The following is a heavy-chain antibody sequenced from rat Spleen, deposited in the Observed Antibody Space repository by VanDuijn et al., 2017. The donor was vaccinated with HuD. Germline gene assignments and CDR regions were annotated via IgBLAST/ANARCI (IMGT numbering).Heavy chain of an antibody. D-gene: IGHD1-12*03. CDR3: ASQHYYDGYYRDY. CDR1: GLSLTSTS. Sequence: QVQLKESGPGLVQPSETLSLMCTVSGLSLTSTSVSWIRQPPGKGLEWMGVIWGNGDTDYTSGLKSRLSISRDTSKSQVFLKVNNLQTEDTAMYFCASQHYYDGYYRDYWGQGVMVTVSS. J-gene: IGHJ2*01. CDR2: IWGNGDT. V-gene: IGHV2-47*01.